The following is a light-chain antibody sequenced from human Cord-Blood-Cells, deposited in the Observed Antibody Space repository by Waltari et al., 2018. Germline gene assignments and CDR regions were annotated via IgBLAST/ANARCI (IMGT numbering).Light chain of an antibody. CDR3: AAWDDSLSGLYV. J-gene: IGLJ1*01. V-gene: IGLV1-47*01. CDR2: RNT. Sequence: QSVLTQPPSASGTPGQRVTISCSGSSSNIGSNYVYWYQQLPGTAPTLLLYRNTQRPSGVPDRFSGSKSGTSASLAISGLRSEDEADYYCAAWDDSLSGLYVFGTGTKVTV. CDR1: SSNIGSNY.